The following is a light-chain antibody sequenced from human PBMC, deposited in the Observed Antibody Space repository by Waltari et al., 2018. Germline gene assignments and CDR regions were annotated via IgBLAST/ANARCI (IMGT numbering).Light chain of an antibody. J-gene: IGLJ3*02. CDR2: RNN. CDR3: AAWDDSLSGPV. Sequence: QSVLTQPPSASGTPGQRVTISCSGSSSNIGSNYVYWYQQLPGTAPKLLIYRNNQRPSGVPARFAGSTSGTSAALAISGLRSEDEADYYCAAWDDSLSGPVFGGGTKLTVL. V-gene: IGLV1-47*01. CDR1: SSNIGSNY.